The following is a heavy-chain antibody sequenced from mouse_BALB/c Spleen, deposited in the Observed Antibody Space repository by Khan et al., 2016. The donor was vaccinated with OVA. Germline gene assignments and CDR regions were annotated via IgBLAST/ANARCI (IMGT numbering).Heavy chain of an antibody. J-gene: IGHJ2*01. CDR3: ARVYGGDFDY. Sequence: EVQLQESGPGLVKPSQSLSLTCTVTGNSITSDYAWNWIRQFPGNKLEWMGYISYSGNTNYNPSLQSRISITRDTSKNQFFLQLNSVTTEDTATYYCARVYGGDFDYWGQGTTLTVSS. D-gene: IGHD2-10*02. V-gene: IGHV3-2*02. CDR2: ISYSGNT. CDR1: GNSITSDYA.